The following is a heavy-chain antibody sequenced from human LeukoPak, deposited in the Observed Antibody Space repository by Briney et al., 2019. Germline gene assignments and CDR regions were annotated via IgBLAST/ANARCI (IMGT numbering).Heavy chain of an antibody. CDR3: ARAFLVGYSPEEYFFDY. V-gene: IGHV4-59*12. D-gene: IGHD2-15*01. CDR1: GGSISSYY. CDR2: IYYSGST. J-gene: IGHJ4*02. Sequence: SETLSLTCTVSGGSISSYYWSWIRQPPGKGLEWIGYIYYSGSTNYNPSLKSRVTISVDTSKNQFSLKLNSVTAADTAVYYCARAFLVGYSPEEYFFDYWGQGTLVTVSS.